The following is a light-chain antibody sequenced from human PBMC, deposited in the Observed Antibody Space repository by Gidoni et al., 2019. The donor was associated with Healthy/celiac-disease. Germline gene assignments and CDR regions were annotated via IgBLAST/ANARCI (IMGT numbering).Light chain of an antibody. CDR1: QSVSSSY. Sequence: DIVLTQSPCPLSLSPGERATLSCRASQSVSSSYLAWYQQKPGQAPRLLIYGASTRDTGIPDRFSGSGSGTDFTLTISRLEPEDFAVYYCQQYGSSPPTYTFGQXTKLEIK. V-gene: IGKV3-20*01. CDR2: GAS. J-gene: IGKJ2*01. CDR3: QQYGSSPPTYT.